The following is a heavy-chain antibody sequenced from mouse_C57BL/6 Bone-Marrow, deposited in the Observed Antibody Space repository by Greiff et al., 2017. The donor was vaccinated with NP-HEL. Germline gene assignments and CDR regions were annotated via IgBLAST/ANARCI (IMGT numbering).Heavy chain of an antibody. CDR2: INYDGSST. J-gene: IGHJ2*01. CDR1: GFTFSDYY. Sequence: EVMLVESEGGLVQPGSSMKLSCTASGFTFSDYYMAWVRQVPEKGLEWVANINYDGSSTYYLDSLKSRFIISRDNAKNILYLQMSSLKSEDTATYYCARGSHYYGSHYFDYWGQGTTLTVSS. V-gene: IGHV5-16*01. CDR3: ARGSHYYGSHYFDY. D-gene: IGHD1-1*01.